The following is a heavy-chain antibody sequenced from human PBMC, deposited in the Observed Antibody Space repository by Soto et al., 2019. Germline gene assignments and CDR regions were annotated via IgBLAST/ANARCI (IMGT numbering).Heavy chain of an antibody. CDR3: AQQGGGWFLDF. CDR1: GFPFSSYG. D-gene: IGHD6-19*01. Sequence: VQLVESGGGVVQPGRSLRLSCAASGFPFSSYGMHCFRQAPGKGLEWVAGLWYDGTNKIYGDSVKGRFIISRDNSRNTLSLQMNSLREEDTAVYYCAQQGGGWFLDFWGQGTLVTVSS. J-gene: IGHJ4*02. CDR2: LWYDGTNK. V-gene: IGHV3-33*06.